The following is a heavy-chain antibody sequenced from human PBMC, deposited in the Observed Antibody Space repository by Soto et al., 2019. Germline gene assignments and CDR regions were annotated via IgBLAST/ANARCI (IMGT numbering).Heavy chain of an antibody. CDR2: IYYSVST. Sequence: SETLSLTCSVSAYFISSYYCIWVRPPPGKGLEWIGYIYYSVSTHYNPSLKSRVTISVDTSKNQFSLKLTSVTAADTAVYYCARDKITGLVDYWGQRTQVTVS. J-gene: IGHJ4*02. CDR1: AYFISSYY. D-gene: IGHD2-8*02. V-gene: IGHV4-59*12. CDR3: ARDKITGLVDY.